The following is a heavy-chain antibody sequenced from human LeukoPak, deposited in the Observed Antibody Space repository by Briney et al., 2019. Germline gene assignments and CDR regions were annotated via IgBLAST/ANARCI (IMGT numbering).Heavy chain of an antibody. Sequence: PGGSLRLSCAASGFTLSSYAMSWVRQAPGKGLEWVSAISGSGGSTYYADSVKGRFTISRDNSKNTLYLQMNSLRAEDTAVYYCAKVYFSTPAYGMDVWGQGTTVTVSS. CDR1: GFTLSSYA. D-gene: IGHD2-2*01. CDR3: AKVYFSTPAYGMDV. J-gene: IGHJ6*02. V-gene: IGHV3-23*01. CDR2: ISGSGGST.